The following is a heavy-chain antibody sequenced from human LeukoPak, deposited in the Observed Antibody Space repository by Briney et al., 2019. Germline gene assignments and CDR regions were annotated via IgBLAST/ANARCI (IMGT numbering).Heavy chain of an antibody. D-gene: IGHD3-3*01. CDR2: IKQDGSEK. CDR3: ARGLDYDFWSGSSDAFDI. CDR1: GFTFSSYW. V-gene: IGHV3-7*01. J-gene: IGHJ3*02. Sequence: GGSLRLSCAASGFTFSSYWMSWVRQAPGKGLEWVANIKQDGSEKYYVDSVKGRFTISRDNAKNSLYLQMNSLRAEDTAVYYCARGLDYDFWSGSSDAFDIWGQGTMVTVSS.